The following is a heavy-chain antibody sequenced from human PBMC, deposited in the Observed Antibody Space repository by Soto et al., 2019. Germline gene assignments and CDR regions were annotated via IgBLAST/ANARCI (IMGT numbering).Heavy chain of an antibody. J-gene: IGHJ3*01. V-gene: IGHV3-23*01. Sequence: EVQVLESGGGLVQPGGSLRLSCTASGFIFPNYAMMWVRQAPGKGLEWVSAITAGGGGAQYADSVRGRLIISRDNSKNTLYLEMNSVRAEDTAIYYCARDPNGDYIGAFDFWGQGISVTVSS. CDR3: ARDPNGDYIGAFDF. CDR2: ITAGGGGA. CDR1: GFIFPNYA. D-gene: IGHD4-17*01.